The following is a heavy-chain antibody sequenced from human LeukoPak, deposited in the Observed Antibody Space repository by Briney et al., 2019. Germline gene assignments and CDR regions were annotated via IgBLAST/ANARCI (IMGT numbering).Heavy chain of an antibody. CDR1: GGSISSYY. CDR3: ARFRVDLTGYYEIEY. V-gene: IGHV4-4*07. J-gene: IGHJ4*02. CDR2: IYTSGST. Sequence: SETLSLTCTVSGGSISSYYWSWIRQPAGKGLEWIGRIYTSGSTNYNPSLKSRVTMSVDTSKNQFSLKLHSVTAADTAVYYCARFRVDLTGYYEIEYWGQGTLVTVSS. D-gene: IGHD3-9*01.